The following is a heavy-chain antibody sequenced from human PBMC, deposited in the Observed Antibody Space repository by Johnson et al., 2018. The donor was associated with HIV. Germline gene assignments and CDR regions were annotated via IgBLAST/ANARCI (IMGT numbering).Heavy chain of an antibody. V-gene: IGHV3-15*01. CDR2: IKSKTDGGTT. D-gene: IGHD5-24*01. Sequence: VQLVESGGGLVQPGGSLRLSCAASGFTFSNAWMSWVRQAPGKGLEWVGRIKSKTDGGTTDYAAPVKGRFTISRDDSKNTRYLQMTSLRAEDAAVYYCVKDVGDGYNRWGVFDFWGQGTMVTVSS. CDR1: GFTFSNAW. J-gene: IGHJ3*01. CDR3: VKDVGDGYNRWGVFDF.